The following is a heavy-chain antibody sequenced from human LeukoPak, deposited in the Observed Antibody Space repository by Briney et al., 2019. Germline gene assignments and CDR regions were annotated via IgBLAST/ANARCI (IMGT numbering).Heavy chain of an antibody. CDR3: ARLHYPPL. D-gene: IGHD1-26*01. Sequence: SETLSLTCTVSGGSISSSSYYWGWIRQPPGKGLEWIGSIYYSGSTYYNPSLKSRVTISVDTSKNQFSLKLTSVTAADTAVYYCARLHYPPLWGQGTLVTVSS. J-gene: IGHJ4*02. V-gene: IGHV4-39*01. CDR1: GGSISSSSYY. CDR2: IYYSGST.